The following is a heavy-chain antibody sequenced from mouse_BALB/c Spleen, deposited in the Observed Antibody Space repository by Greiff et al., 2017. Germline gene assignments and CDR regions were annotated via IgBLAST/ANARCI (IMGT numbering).Heavy chain of an antibody. Sequence: QVQLQQPGAELVRPGASVKLSCKASGYTFTSYWINWVKQRPGQGLEWIGNIYPSDSYTNYNQKFKDKATLTVDKSSSTAYMQLSSPTSEDSAVYYCTRGETYYYAMDYWGQGTSVTVSS. V-gene: IGHV1-69*02. CDR1: GYTFTSYW. CDR2: IYPSDSYT. CDR3: TRGETYYYAMDY. J-gene: IGHJ4*01.